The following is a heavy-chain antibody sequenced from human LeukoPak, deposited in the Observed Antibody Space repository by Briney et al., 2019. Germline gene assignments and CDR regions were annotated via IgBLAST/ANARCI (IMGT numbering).Heavy chain of an antibody. J-gene: IGHJ4*02. CDR1: EFPFSDYW. V-gene: IGHV3-7*01. D-gene: IGHD1-7*01. Sequence: QPGGSLRPSCAASEFPFSDYWMTWVRQAPGKGLEWVAHIKQDGSEKYYVDSVKGRFTISRDNAKNLVYLQMNSLRAEDTAVYFCARGWNYAFRFDYWGQGALVSVSS. CDR3: ARGWNYAFRFDY. CDR2: IKQDGSEK.